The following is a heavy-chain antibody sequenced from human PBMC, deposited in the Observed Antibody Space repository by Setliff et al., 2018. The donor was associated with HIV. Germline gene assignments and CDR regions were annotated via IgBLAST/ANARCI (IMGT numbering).Heavy chain of an antibody. V-gene: IGHV4-30-4*08. D-gene: IGHD2-2*01. J-gene: IGHJ4*02. CDR1: GFTFSDHY. Sequence: LRLSCAASGFTFSDHYMDWVRQPPGKGLEWIGFVSYTGTTHYNPSLKSRLTISIDTSENQFSLKLSSVTAADTAVYYCARLSTTSRDFDSWGQGTLVTVSS. CDR3: ARLSTTSRDFDS. CDR2: VSYTGTT.